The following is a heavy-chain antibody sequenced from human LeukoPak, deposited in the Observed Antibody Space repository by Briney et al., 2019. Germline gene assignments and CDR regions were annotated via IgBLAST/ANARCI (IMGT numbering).Heavy chain of an antibody. V-gene: IGHV3-23*01. CDR1: GFTPNTYA. CDR3: AKDQSDKGSYAAFDY. CDR2: ISGSGDST. D-gene: IGHD3-10*01. Sequence: GGSLRLSCAASGFTPNTYAMNWVRQAPGKGLEWVSAISGSGDSTYYADSVKGRFTISRDNSKNTVYLQMNSLRAEDTAVYYCAKDQSDKGSYAAFDYWGQGTLVTVSS. J-gene: IGHJ4*02.